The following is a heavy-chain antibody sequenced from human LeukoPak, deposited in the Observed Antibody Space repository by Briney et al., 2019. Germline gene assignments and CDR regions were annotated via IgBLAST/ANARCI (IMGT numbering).Heavy chain of an antibody. CDR2: IYYSGST. D-gene: IGHD3-22*01. Sequence: PSQTLSLTCTVSGGSISSGDYYWSWIRQPPGKGLEWIGYIYYSGSTYYNPSLKSRVTISVDTSKNQFSLKLSSVTAADTAVYYCARVRDSSGYYYYYMDVWGKGTTVTVSS. CDR3: ARVRDSSGYYYYYMDV. V-gene: IGHV4-30-4*08. CDR1: GGSISSGDYY. J-gene: IGHJ6*03.